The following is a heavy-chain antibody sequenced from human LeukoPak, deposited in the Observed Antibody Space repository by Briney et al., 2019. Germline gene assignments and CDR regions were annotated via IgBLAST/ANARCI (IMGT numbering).Heavy chain of an antibody. V-gene: IGHV4-59*12. CDR1: GGSISSYY. D-gene: IGHD2-21*02. CDR2: IYYSGST. Sequence: SETLSLTCTVSGGSISSYYWSWIRQPPGKGLEWIGYIYYSGSTNYNPSLTSRVTISVDTSKNQFSLKLSSVTAADTAVYYCARCPLHIVVVTGASAFDIWGQGTMVTVSS. J-gene: IGHJ3*02. CDR3: ARCPLHIVVVTGASAFDI.